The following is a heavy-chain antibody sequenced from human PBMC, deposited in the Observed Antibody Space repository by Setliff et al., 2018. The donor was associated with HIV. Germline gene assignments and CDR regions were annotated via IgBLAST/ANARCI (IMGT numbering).Heavy chain of an antibody. V-gene: IGHV4-59*11. CDR1: GGSISSHY. D-gene: IGHD5-18*01. CDR3: ASGEYNYGYRFDY. Sequence: SETLSLTCTVSGGSISSHYWSWIRQPPGKGLEWIGHIYTSGSTNYNPSLKSRVTISVDTSKNQFSLKLSSVTAADTAVYYCASGEYNYGYRFDYWGQGTLVTVSS. CDR2: IYTSGST. J-gene: IGHJ4*02.